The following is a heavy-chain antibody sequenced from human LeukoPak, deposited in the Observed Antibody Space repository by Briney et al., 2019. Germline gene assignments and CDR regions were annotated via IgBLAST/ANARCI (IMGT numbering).Heavy chain of an antibody. J-gene: IGHJ4*02. CDR2: IYYSGST. V-gene: IGHV4-38-2*02. CDR1: GYSISSGYY. D-gene: IGHD6-13*01. Sequence: SETLSLTCTVSGYSISSGYYWGWIRQPPGKGLEWIGSIYYSGSTYYNPSLKSRVTISVDTSKNQFSLKLTSVTAADTAVYYCARGTSWQLLDYWGQGTLVTVSS. CDR3: ARGTSWQLLDY.